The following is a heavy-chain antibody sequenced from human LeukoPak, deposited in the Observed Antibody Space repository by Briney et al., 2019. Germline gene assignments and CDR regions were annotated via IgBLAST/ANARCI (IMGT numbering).Heavy chain of an antibody. J-gene: IGHJ5*02. V-gene: IGHV1-2*02. Sequence: ASVKVSCKASGYTFTGYYMHWARQAPGQGLEWMGWINPNSGGTNYAQKIQGRVTMTRDTSISTAYMELSRLRSDDTAVYYCARDNFSTVVTVGNWFDPWGQGTLVTVSS. CDR3: ARDNFSTVVTVGNWFDP. CDR1: GYTFTGYY. D-gene: IGHD4-23*01. CDR2: INPNSGGT.